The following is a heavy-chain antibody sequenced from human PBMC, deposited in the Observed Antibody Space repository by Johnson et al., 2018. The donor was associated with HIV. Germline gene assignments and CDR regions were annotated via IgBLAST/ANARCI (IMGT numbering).Heavy chain of an antibody. J-gene: IGHJ3*02. D-gene: IGHD4-23*01. CDR1: GFTFSSYD. CDR2: IGTAGDT. CDR3: ARGDYGGNLDAFDI. V-gene: IGHV3-13*01. Sequence: MLLVESGGGWVQPGGSLRLSCAASGFTFSSYDMHWVRQATGKGLEWVSAIGTAGDTYYPGSVKGRFTISRENAKNSLYLQMNSLRAGDTAVYYCARGDYGGNLDAFDIWGQGTMVTVSS.